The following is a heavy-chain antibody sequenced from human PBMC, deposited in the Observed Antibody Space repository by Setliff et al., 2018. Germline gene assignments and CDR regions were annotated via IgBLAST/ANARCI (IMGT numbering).Heavy chain of an antibody. CDR3: ARGHTIGALLRHFDC. CDR1: GFSFSNYA. Sequence: GESLKISCAGSGFSFSNYAMSWIRQAPGKGLEWVSHISSSTSTIYYADSVKGRFTISRDNAKNSLYLQMSSLRAEDTAMYYCARGHTIGALLRHFDCWGQGTLVTVSS. V-gene: IGHV3-48*01. D-gene: IGHD1-1*01. CDR2: ISSSTSTI. J-gene: IGHJ4*02.